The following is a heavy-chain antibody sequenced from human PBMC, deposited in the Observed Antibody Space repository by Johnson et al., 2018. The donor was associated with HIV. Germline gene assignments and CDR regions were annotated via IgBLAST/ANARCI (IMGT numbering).Heavy chain of an antibody. CDR3: AREGNLGSYLDNNALDI. V-gene: IGHV3-20*04. CDR2: INWSSGTT. Sequence: VQLVESGGGVVRPGGSLRLSCAASGFTFDDYGLNWVRQAPGKGLEWVSGINWSSGTTGYADSVKGRFTISRDNAKNSLYLQMNSLRAEDTALYYCAREGNLGSYLDNNALDIWGQAATVTVSS. CDR1: GFTFDDYG. D-gene: IGHD1-26*01. J-gene: IGHJ3*02.